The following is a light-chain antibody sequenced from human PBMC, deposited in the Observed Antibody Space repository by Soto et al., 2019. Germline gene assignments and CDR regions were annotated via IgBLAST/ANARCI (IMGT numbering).Light chain of an antibody. V-gene: IGKV3-15*01. CDR2: GAS. CDR3: QQYNNYAS. CDR1: QSVSSN. Sequence: EIVMTQSPATLSVSPGERATLSCRASQSVSSNLAWYQQKPGQAPSLLIYGASTRATGIPARFSGSGSGTEFTLTISSLQSEDFAVYYCQQYNNYASFGGGTKVEIK. J-gene: IGKJ4*01.